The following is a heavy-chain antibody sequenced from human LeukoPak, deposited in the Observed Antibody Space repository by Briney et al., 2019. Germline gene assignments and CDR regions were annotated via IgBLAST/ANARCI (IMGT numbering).Heavy chain of an antibody. Sequence: HGESLKISCTGSGYSFATYWIAWVRQMPGKGLEWMGIIYPADSNTRYSPSFKGQVTISADKSDSTAYLQWSSLKASDTAMYFCARLYSILSPFDPWGQGTLVTVSS. CDR1: GYSFATYW. J-gene: IGHJ5*02. V-gene: IGHV5-51*01. D-gene: IGHD2-21*01. CDR2: IYPADSNT. CDR3: ARLYSILSPFDP.